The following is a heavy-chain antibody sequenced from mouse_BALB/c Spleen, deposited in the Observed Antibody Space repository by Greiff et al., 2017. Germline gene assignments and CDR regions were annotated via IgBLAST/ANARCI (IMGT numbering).Heavy chain of an antibody. J-gene: IGHJ4*01. Sequence: EVKVEESGGGLVQPGGSMKLSCVASGFTFSNYWMNWVRQSPEKGLEWVAEIRLKSNNYATHYAESVKGRFTISRDDSKSSVYLQMNNLRAEDTGIYYCTSYGNYVSYAMDYWGQGTSVTVSS. CDR2: IRLKSNNYAT. V-gene: IGHV6-6*02. D-gene: IGHD2-1*01. CDR1: GFTFSNYW. CDR3: TSYGNYVSYAMDY.